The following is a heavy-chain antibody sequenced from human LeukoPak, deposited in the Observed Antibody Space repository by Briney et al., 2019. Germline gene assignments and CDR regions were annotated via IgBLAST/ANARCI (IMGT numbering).Heavy chain of an antibody. CDR3: AKGVEIDL. CDR2: VTGPGDTT. V-gene: IGHV3-23*01. J-gene: IGHJ5*02. D-gene: IGHD2-15*01. Sequence: GGSLRLSCATSGFTFTNYAMNWVRQAPGKGLEWVSAVTGPGDTTYYADSVKGRFFMSREDSKTTVYLKMNSLRAEDTAIYYCAKGVEIDLWGQGTLVTVP. CDR1: GFTFTNYA.